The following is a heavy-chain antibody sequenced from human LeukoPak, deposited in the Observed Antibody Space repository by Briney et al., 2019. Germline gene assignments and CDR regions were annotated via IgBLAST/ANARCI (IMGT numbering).Heavy chain of an antibody. CDR1: GGSISNGGYS. J-gene: IGHJ3*02. CDR2: IFYSGST. CDR3: ARENDSAGYYHDAFDI. Sequence: SETLSLTCTVSGGSISNGGYSWSWIRQPPGKGLEWIGYIFYSGSTYFNPSLKSRVTMSVDTSKNQFSLKLSSVTAADTAVYYCARENDSAGYYHDAFDIWGQGTMVTVSS. V-gene: IGHV4-30-4*07. D-gene: IGHD3-22*01.